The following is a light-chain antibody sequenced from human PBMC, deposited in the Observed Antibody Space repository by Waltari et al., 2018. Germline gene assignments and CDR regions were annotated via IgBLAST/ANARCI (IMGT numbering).Light chain of an antibody. V-gene: IGKV1-33*01. Sequence: DMQKTQSPSSLSASEGDRVTITCQAIQEISNFLNGYQQNPGKAPKLLIYDAANSETGFPSRFSGSAYGTDFTFTISSLQPEDIATYYCQQYANFPRTIGGGTKLEI. J-gene: IGKJ4*01. CDR3: QQYANFPRT. CDR1: QEISNF. CDR2: DAA.